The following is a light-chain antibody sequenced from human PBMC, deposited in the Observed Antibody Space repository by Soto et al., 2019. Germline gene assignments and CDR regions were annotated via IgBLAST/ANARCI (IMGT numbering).Light chain of an antibody. Sequence: EIVLTQSPATLSLSPGERATLSCRASQSVGSYLAWYRQKPGQAPRLLIYDASNRATGIPARFSGSGSGTDFTLTISSLEADDSAVYFCQQRSNWPLTFGGGTKVEIK. CDR3: QQRSNWPLT. J-gene: IGKJ4*01. CDR2: DAS. V-gene: IGKV3-11*01. CDR1: QSVGSY.